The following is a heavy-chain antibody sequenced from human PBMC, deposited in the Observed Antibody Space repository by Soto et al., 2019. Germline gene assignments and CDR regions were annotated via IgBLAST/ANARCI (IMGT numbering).Heavy chain of an antibody. CDR1: GGSISSSNW. D-gene: IGHD5-18*01. Sequence: SETLSLTCAVSGGSISSSNWWSWVRQPPGKGLEWIGEIYHSGSTNYNPSLKSRVTISVDKSKNQFSLKLSSVTAADTAVYYCARAPNGYGPGGFAPWVQGTTVAVSA. CDR3: ARAPNGYGPGGFAP. J-gene: IGHJ5*02. CDR2: IYHSGST. V-gene: IGHV4-4*02.